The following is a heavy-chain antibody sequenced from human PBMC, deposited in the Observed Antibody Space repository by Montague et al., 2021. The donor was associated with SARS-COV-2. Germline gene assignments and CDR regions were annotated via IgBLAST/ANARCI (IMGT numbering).Heavy chain of an antibody. Sequence: SETLSLTCAVYDGSFSDYSWTWIRKPPGKGLEWIGEINHRGSTNYNPSLKSRVTISVDTSKNQFSLKMTSVTAADTAVYYCARGRQHINMVVVVVTGGEYYFDFLGQGTLVAVSS. CDR1: DGSFSDYS. CDR2: INHRGST. CDR3: ARGRQHINMVVVVVTGGEYYFDF. J-gene: IGHJ4*02. D-gene: IGHD3-22*01. V-gene: IGHV4-34*01.